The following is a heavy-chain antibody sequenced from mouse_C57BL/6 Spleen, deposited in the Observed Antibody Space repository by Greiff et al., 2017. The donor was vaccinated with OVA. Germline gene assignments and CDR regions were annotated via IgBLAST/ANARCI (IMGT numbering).Heavy chain of an antibody. CDR1: GFTFSSYA. D-gene: IGHD1-1*01. Sequence: DVHLVESGGGLVKPGGSLKLSCAASGFTFSSYALSWVRQTPEKRLEWVATISDGGSYTYYPDNVKGRFTISRDNAKNNLYLQMSHLKSEDTAMYYCARGESITTGSWFAYWGQGTLVTVSA. J-gene: IGHJ3*01. CDR3: ARGESITTGSWFAY. CDR2: ISDGGSYT. V-gene: IGHV5-4*01.